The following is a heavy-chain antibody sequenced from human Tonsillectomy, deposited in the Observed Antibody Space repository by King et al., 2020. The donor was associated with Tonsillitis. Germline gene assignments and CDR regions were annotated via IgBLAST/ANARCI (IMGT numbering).Heavy chain of an antibody. V-gene: IGHV3-13*01. CDR2: IGTAGDT. J-gene: IGHJ4*02. Sequence: VQLVESGGGLVQPGGSLRLSCAASGFTFSSYDMHWVRQATGKGLEWVSAIGTAGDTYYPGSVKGRFTISRENAKNSLYLQMNSLRAGDTAVYYCARARGIFGGILFDYGGQGTLVTVSS. D-gene: IGHD3-3*01. CDR1: GFTFSSYD. CDR3: ARARGIFGGILFDY.